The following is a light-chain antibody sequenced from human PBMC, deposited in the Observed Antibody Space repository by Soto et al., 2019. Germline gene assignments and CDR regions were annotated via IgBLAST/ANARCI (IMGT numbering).Light chain of an antibody. CDR3: SAYAGSSNV. J-gene: IGLJ1*01. Sequence: QSALAQPPSAFGSPGPSVAISCTGTSSDAGGYNYVSWYQQHPGKAPKLMIYEVNKRPSGVPDRFSGSKSGNTASLTVSGLQAEDEADYYCSAYAGSSNVFGTGTKVTVL. CDR1: SSDAGGYNY. V-gene: IGLV2-8*01. CDR2: EVN.